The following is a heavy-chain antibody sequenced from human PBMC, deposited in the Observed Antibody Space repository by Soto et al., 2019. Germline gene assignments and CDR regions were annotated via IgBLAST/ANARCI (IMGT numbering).Heavy chain of an antibody. CDR3: ARDTPETGTTSLFDY. V-gene: IGHV3-21*01. CDR1: GFTFSSYS. CDR2: ISSSSSYI. J-gene: IGHJ4*02. D-gene: IGHD1-7*01. Sequence: PGGSLRLSCAASGFTFSSYSMNLVRQAPGKGLEWVSSISSSSSYIYYADSVKGRFTISRDNAKNSLYLQMNSLRAEDTAVYYCARDTPETGTTSLFDYWGQGNLVTVSS.